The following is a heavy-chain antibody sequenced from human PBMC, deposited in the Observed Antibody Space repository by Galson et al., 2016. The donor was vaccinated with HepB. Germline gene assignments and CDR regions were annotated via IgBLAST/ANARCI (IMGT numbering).Heavy chain of an antibody. J-gene: IGHJ5*01. V-gene: IGHV3-23*01. Sequence: SLRLSCAASGFTFSSYAMSWVRQAPGKGLEWVSVISESGGSTCNADSVKGRFSISRDNPKNTLYLQMNSLKGEDTAVYYCAKVGTDSTYSSIWSNWFDSWGQGTLVTVSS. CDR3: AKVGTDSTYSSIWSNWFDS. D-gene: IGHD6-13*01. CDR1: GFTFSSYA. CDR2: ISESGGST.